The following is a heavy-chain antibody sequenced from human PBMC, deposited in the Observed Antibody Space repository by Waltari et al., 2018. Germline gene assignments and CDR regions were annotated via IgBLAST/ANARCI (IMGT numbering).Heavy chain of an antibody. CDR3: ARPGLGGAMVYFQH. D-gene: IGHD3-10*01. CDR2: IYYSGST. Sequence: QLQLQESGPGLVKPSETLSLTCTVSGGSISSSSYYWGWIRQPPGKGLEWIGSIYYSGSTDYNPSLKSRVTFSVDPSKNQFSLKLSSVTAADTAVYYCARPGLGGAMVYFQHWGQGTLVTVSS. V-gene: IGHV4-39*01. CDR1: GGSISSSSYY. J-gene: IGHJ1*01.